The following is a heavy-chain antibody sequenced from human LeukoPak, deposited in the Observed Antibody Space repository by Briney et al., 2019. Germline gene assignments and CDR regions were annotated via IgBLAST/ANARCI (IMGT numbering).Heavy chain of an antibody. J-gene: IGHJ3*02. Sequence: GGSLRLSCAASGFTFSDYAMNWVRQAPGKGLEWVSYISSSANIIYYEDSVKGRVTISRDNAKNSLYLQMNSLRAEDTAVYYCARDGRTYGDASDIWGQGTMVTVSS. CDR1: GFTFSDYA. CDR2: ISSSANII. D-gene: IGHD4-17*01. V-gene: IGHV3-48*03. CDR3: ARDGRTYGDASDI.